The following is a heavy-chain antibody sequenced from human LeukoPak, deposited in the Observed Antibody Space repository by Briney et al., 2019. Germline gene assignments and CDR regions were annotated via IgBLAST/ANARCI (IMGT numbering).Heavy chain of an antibody. V-gene: IGHV1-69*01. CDR2: IIPIFGTA. CDR1: VRTFSSYA. D-gene: IGHD3-3*01. CDR3: ARALRFLEWLFSG. Sequence: GSSVKVSCKASVRTFSSYAISWVRQAPGQGLEWMGGIIPIFGTANYAQKFQGRVTITADESTSTAYMELSSLRSEDTAVYYCARALRFLEWLFSGWGQGTLVTVSS. J-gene: IGHJ4*02.